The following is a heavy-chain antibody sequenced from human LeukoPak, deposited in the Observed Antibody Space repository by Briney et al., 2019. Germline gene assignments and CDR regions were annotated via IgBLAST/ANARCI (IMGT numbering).Heavy chain of an antibody. CDR1: GFTFTSSA. Sequence: GASVKVSCKASGFTFTSSAVQWVRQARGQRLEWIGWIVVGSGNTNYAQKFQERVTITRDMSTSTAYMELSSLRSEDTAVYYCAAAPRGYCSGGSCYWNNWFDPWGQGTLVTVFS. CDR3: AAAPRGYCSGGSCYWNNWFDP. V-gene: IGHV1-58*01. CDR2: IVVGSGNT. J-gene: IGHJ5*02. D-gene: IGHD2-15*01.